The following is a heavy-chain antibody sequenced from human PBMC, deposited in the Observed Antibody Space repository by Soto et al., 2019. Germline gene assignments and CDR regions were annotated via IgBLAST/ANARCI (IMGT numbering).Heavy chain of an antibody. D-gene: IGHD3-22*01. CDR3: AGLYPYESSGYHLNY. J-gene: IGHJ4*02. CDR2: MPSTETT. V-gene: IGHV4-59*04. CDR1: GASISDFY. Sequence: SETLSLTCTVSGASISDFYWSWIRQSPGKGLEWIGYMPSTETTYYNPSLGSRITISVDTSKNQFSLKLRSVTAADTAVFYCAGLYPYESSGYHLNYWGQGALVTVSS.